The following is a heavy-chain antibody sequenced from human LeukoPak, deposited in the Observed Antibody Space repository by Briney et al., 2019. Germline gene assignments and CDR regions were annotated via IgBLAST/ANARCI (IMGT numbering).Heavy chain of an antibody. CDR3: ARDNPNYGGNWFDP. V-gene: IGHV1-69*06. D-gene: IGHD4-23*01. CDR1: GGSFSTST. Sequence: SVKVSCKASGGSFSTSTISWVRQAPGQGLEWMGGIIPLFGAANHAQKFKGRVTITADKSTSTAYMELSTLRSEDTAVYYCARDNPNYGGNWFDPWGQGTMVTVSS. J-gene: IGHJ5*02. CDR2: IIPLFGAA.